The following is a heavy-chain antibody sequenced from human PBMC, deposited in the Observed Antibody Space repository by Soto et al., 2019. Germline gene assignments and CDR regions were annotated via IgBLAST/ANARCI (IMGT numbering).Heavy chain of an antibody. V-gene: IGHV4-59*01. Sequence: SETLSLTCTVSGGSISSYYWSWIRQPPGKGLEWIGYIYYSGSTNYNPSLKSRVTISVNTSKNQFSLRLGSVTAADTAVYYGASAITGTTWFDPWGQGTLVTVSS. CDR2: IYYSGST. CDR3: ASAITGTTWFDP. CDR1: GGSISSYY. J-gene: IGHJ5*02. D-gene: IGHD1-7*01.